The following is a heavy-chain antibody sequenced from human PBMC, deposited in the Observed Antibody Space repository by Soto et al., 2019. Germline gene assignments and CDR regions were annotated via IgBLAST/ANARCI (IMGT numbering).Heavy chain of an antibody. CDR2: IIPIFGTA. Sequence: QVQLVQSGAEVKKPGSSVKVSCKASGGTFSSYAISWVRQAPGQGLEWMGGIIPIFGTANYAQKFQGRVTITADDSTSTAYMELSSLRSEDTAVYYCARGDGIAARRALGVYYYGMDVWGQGTTVTVSS. CDR3: ARGDGIAARRALGVYYYGMDV. J-gene: IGHJ6*02. CDR1: GGTFSSYA. V-gene: IGHV1-69*01. D-gene: IGHD6-6*01.